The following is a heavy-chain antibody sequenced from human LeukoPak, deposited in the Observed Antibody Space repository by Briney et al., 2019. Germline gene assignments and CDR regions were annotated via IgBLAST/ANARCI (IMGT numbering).Heavy chain of an antibody. Sequence: PSETLSLTCTVSGGSISSYYWSWIRQPAGKGLEWIGRIYTSGSTNYNPSLKSRVTISVDKSKNQFSLKLSSATAADTAVYYCARDDSTYSSSWPYYYYYYMDVWGKGTTVTVSS. CDR2: IYTSGST. D-gene: IGHD6-13*01. CDR1: GGSISSYY. J-gene: IGHJ6*03. CDR3: ARDDSTYSSSWPYYYYYYMDV. V-gene: IGHV4-4*07.